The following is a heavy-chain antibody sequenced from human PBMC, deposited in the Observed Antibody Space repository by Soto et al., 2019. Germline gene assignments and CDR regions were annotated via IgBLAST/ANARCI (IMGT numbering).Heavy chain of an antibody. CDR1: GYTFTSYD. CDR2: MNPNSGNT. J-gene: IGHJ4*02. Sequence: QVQLVQSGAEVKKPGASVKVSCKASGYTFTSYDINWVRQATGQGLEWMGLMNPNSGNTGYAKKFQGRVTMTRNTSISTGYMELSSLISEDTAVYYCASDRSGYFDYWGQGTLVTVSS. CDR3: ASDRSGYFDY. V-gene: IGHV1-8*01. D-gene: IGHD3-22*01.